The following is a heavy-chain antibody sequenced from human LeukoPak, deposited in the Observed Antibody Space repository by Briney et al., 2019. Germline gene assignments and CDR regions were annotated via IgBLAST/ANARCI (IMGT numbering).Heavy chain of an antibody. D-gene: IGHD2-15*01. CDR3: AKARGYCSGGDCYSGFDY. CDR1: GFTFSGYA. CDR2: ITGGGGTT. Sequence: GGSLRLSCGASGFTFSGYAMSWVRQAPGKGLEWVSTITGGGGTTYYADSVKGRFTISRDNSKNTLYLQMNSLRSEDTALYYCAKARGYCSGGDCYSGFDYWGQGTLVTVSS. V-gene: IGHV3-23*01. J-gene: IGHJ4*02.